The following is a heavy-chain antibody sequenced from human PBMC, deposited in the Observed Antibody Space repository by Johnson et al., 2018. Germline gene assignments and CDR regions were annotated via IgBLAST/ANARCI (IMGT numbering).Heavy chain of an antibody. Sequence: VQLVESGGGLVQPGGSLRLSCAASGFTFSNYAMNWVRQAPGKGLEWVSTVSGSGGSTYYADSVKGRFTISRDNSKNTLYLQRNSMRAEDPALYYCARYGYCSSTSCYHYYGMDVCGQGTTVDVSS. CDR1: GFTFSNYA. D-gene: IGHD2-2*03. CDR3: ARYGYCSSTSCYHYYGMDV. V-gene: IGHV3-23*04. J-gene: IGHJ6*02. CDR2: VSGSGGST.